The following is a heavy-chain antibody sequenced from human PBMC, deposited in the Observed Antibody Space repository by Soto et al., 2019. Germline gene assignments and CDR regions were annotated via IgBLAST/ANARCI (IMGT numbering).Heavy chain of an antibody. D-gene: IGHD3-10*01. J-gene: IGHJ4*02. CDR3: ARLPITMVRGVIYFDY. Sequence: ASVKVSCKASGYTFTSYGISWVRQAPGQGLEWMGWISAYNGNTNYAQKLQGRVTMTTDTSTSTAYMELRSLRSDDTAVYYCARLPITMVRGVIYFDYWGQGTLVTVSS. V-gene: IGHV1-18*01. CDR1: GYTFTSYG. CDR2: ISAYNGNT.